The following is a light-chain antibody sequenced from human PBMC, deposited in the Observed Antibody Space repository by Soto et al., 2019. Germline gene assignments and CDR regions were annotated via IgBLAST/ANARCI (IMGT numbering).Light chain of an antibody. Sequence: EIVMTQSPATLSVSPGERATLSCRASQSVSSNLAWYQQKPGQAPRLLIYGISTMATGISARFSGSGSGTEFTLTISSLQSEDFAVYYCQQHNKWPLTFGQGTRLENK. CDR1: QSVSSN. J-gene: IGKJ5*01. CDR2: GIS. V-gene: IGKV3-15*01. CDR3: QQHNKWPLT.